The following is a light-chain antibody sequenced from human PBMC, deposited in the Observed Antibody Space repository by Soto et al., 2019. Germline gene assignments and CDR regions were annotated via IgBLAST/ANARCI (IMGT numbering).Light chain of an antibody. CDR3: QNYNSYSEA. J-gene: IGKJ1*01. CDR1: QTISSW. V-gene: IGKV1-5*03. CDR2: MAS. Sequence: DIQMTQSPSTLSGSVGDRVTITCRASQTISSWLAWYQQKPGKAPKLLIYMASTLKSGVPSRFSGSGSGTEFPVTMSSLQPDDFATFYCQNYNSYSEACGQGTSVEL.